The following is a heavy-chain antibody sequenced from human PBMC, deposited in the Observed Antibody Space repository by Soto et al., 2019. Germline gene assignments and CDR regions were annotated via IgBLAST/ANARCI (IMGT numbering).Heavy chain of an antibody. Sequence: GGSLRLSCAASGFTFSSYWMSWVRRAPGKGLEWVANIKQDGSEKYYVDSVKGRFTISRDNAKNSLYLQMISLRAEDTAVYYCERCLHSGYDYYFDYWGQGPLVTVSS. D-gene: IGHD5-12*01. CDR1: GFTFSSYW. CDR2: IKQDGSEK. CDR3: ERCLHSGYDYYFDY. V-gene: IGHV3-7*01. J-gene: IGHJ4*02.